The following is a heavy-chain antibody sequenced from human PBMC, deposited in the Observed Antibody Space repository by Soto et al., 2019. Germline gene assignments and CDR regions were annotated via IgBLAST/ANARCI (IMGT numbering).Heavy chain of an antibody. J-gene: IGHJ4*02. CDR2: INPSGGST. D-gene: IGHD1-1*01. V-gene: IGHV1-46*01. CDR3: ARNDKSGLDY. CDR1: GYIFTSYY. Sequence: QVQLVQSGAEVKKPGASVKVSCKASGYIFTSYYVHWVRQAPGQGLEWMGFINPSGGSTSFAQKFQGRVTMTMDTSTSTVYMELSSLRSEETAMYYCARNDKSGLDYWGQGTLVTVSS.